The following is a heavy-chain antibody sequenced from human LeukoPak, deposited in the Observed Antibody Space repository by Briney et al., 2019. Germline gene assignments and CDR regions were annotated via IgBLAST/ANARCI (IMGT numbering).Heavy chain of an antibody. D-gene: IGHD1-14*01. CDR1: GFTFSNYA. CDR3: TTGKGG. Sequence: GGSLRLSCAASGFTFSNYAMSWVRQAPGKGLEWVSTISTSGSNTYYADSVKGRFTISRDDSKNTAYLQMNSLKTEDTAVYFCTTGKGGWGQGTLVTVSS. J-gene: IGHJ4*02. V-gene: IGHV3-23*01. CDR2: ISTSGSNT.